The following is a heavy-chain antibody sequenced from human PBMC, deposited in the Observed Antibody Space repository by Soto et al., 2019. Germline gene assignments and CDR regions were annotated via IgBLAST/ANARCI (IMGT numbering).Heavy chain of an antibody. J-gene: IGHJ6*03. CDR2: IAYGGNNK. V-gene: IGHV3-30*14. Sequence: GWSLRLSCVGSGFRFSSYPFHWVRQAPGKGLEWMAVIAYGGNNKNYADSVRGRFTISRDNSKNTVYLQMNSLRADDTAVYYCAREGLVGDFWSGKPPIGYYYYMDVWGEGTTVTVSS. CDR3: AREGLVGDFWSGKPPIGYYYYMDV. D-gene: IGHD3-3*01. CDR1: GFRFSSYP.